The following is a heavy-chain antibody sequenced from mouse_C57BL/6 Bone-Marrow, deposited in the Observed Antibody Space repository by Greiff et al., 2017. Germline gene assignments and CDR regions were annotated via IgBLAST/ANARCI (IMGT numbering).Heavy chain of an antibody. V-gene: IGHV5-17*01. D-gene: IGHD2-12*01. J-gene: IGHJ4*01. Sequence: EVKVEEPGGGLVKPGGSLKLSCAASGFTFSDYGMHWVRQAPEKGLEWVAYISSGSSTIYYADTVKGRFTISRDNATNTLFLQMTSLRSEDTGMYYWGLYRGAMGYWGQGTSVTVSS. CDR2: ISSGSSTI. CDR3: GLYRGAMGY. CDR1: GFTFSDYG.